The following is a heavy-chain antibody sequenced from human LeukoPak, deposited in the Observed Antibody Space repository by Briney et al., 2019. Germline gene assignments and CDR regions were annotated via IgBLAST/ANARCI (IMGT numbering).Heavy chain of an antibody. J-gene: IGHJ5*02. CDR3: ASVAAAGIDNWFDP. CDR2: INHSGST. V-gene: IGHV4-34*01. D-gene: IGHD6-13*01. CDR1: GGSFSSYY. Sequence: PSETLSLTCAVYGGSFSSYYWSWIRQPPGKGLEWIGEINHSGSTNYNPSLKSRVSILVDTSKNQFSLKVSSVTAADTAVYYCASVAAAGIDNWFDPWGQGNMVTVSS.